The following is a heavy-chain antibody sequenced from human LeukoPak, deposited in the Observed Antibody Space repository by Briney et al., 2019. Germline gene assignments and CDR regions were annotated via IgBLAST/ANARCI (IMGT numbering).Heavy chain of an antibody. V-gene: IGHV4-59*01. J-gene: IGHJ4*02. CDR3: ATSIDWPNVFDH. D-gene: IGHD2-21*01. CDR1: GGSITTYY. Sequence: SETLSLTCTVSGGSITTYYWTWIRQTPDKGLQFIGSFYHTGSTNYNPSRESAVTISEDTSKNQISLELRSVTAADTAVYYCATSIDWPNVFDHWGQGILVTVSS. CDR2: FYHTGST.